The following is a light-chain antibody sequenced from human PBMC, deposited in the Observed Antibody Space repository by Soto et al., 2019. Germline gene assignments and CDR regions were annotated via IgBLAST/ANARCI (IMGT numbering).Light chain of an antibody. Sequence: EIVMTQSPATLSVSPGERATLSCRASQSVNSNLAWYQQKPGQAPRLLIYGASTRATGVPGRFSGSGSGTEFTVTISSLQSEDFAVYYCQQYDNWPYTFGQGTKLDIK. CDR1: QSVNSN. CDR2: GAS. V-gene: IGKV3-15*01. J-gene: IGKJ2*01. CDR3: QQYDNWPYT.